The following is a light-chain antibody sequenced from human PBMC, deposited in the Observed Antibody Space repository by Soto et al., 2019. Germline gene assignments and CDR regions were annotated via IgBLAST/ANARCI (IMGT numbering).Light chain of an antibody. V-gene: IGKV3-15*01. CDR2: GAS. Sequence: EIVMTQSPATLSVSPGERATLSCRASQSVGSNLAWYQQKPGQAPRLLIYGASTRATGIPARFSGSGSGTEFTLTISSLQSEDFSLYDCQHYNNWPPWTFGQGTKVEIK. CDR1: QSVGSN. J-gene: IGKJ1*01. CDR3: QHYNNWPPWT.